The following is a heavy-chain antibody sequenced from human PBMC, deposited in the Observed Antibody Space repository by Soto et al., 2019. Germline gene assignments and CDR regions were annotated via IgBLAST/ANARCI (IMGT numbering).Heavy chain of an antibody. V-gene: IGHV1-18*01. D-gene: IGHD3-10*01. CDR3: ARGVGSGSYYNQYNWFDP. J-gene: IGHJ5*02. Sequence: QVQLVQSGAEVKKPGASVKVSCKASGYTFTNYGISWVRQAPGQGLEWMGWISAYNGNPKYAQKLQGRVTMTTDTSTSTAYMELRSLRSDDTAVYYCARGVGSGSYYNQYNWFDPWGQGTLVTVSS. CDR2: ISAYNGNP. CDR1: GYTFTNYG.